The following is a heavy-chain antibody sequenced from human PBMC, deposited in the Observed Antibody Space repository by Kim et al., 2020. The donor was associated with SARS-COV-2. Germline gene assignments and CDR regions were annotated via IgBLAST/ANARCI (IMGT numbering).Heavy chain of an antibody. D-gene: IGHD5-18*01. J-gene: IGHJ6*02. V-gene: IGHV3-30*18. Sequence: GGSLRLSCAASGFTFSSYGMHWVRQAPGKGLEWVAVISYDGSNKYYADSVKGRFTISRDNSKNTLYLQMNSLRAEDTAVYYCAKDFQSVSYGSLGAGYYYYGMDVWGQGTTVTVSS. CDR2: ISYDGSNK. CDR3: AKDFQSVSYGSLGAGYYYYGMDV. CDR1: GFTFSSYG.